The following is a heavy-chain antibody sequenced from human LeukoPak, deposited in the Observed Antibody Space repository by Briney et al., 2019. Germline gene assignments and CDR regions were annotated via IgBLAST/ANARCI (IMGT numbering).Heavy chain of an antibody. Sequence: PSETLSLTCTVSGGSISSYYWSWIRQPPGKGLEWIGYIYYSGSTNYNPSLKSRVTISVDTSKNQFSLKLSSVTAADTAVYYCARGRLGITMVRGVKRYYGMDVWGQGTTVTVSS. D-gene: IGHD3-10*01. CDR2: IYYSGST. CDR1: GGSISSYY. CDR3: ARGRLGITMVRGVKRYYGMDV. V-gene: IGHV4-59*12. J-gene: IGHJ6*02.